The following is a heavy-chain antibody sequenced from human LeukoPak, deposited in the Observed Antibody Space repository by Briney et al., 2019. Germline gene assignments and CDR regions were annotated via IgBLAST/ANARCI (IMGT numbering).Heavy chain of an antibody. V-gene: IGHV3-30*04. CDR2: ISYDGSNK. CDR1: GFTFSSYA. J-gene: IGHJ4*02. D-gene: IGHD1-1*01. Sequence: PGGSLRLSCAASGFTFSSYAMRWVRQAPGKGLEWVAVISYDGSNKYYADSVKGRFTISRDNPKNTLYLQMNSLRAEDTAVYYCARELEDQFDYWGQGTLVTVSS. CDR3: ARELEDQFDY.